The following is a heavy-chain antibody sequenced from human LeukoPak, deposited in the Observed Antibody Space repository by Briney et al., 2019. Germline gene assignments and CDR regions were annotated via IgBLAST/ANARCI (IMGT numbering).Heavy chain of an antibody. CDR1: GFTFRNYW. V-gene: IGHV3-7*01. D-gene: IGHD1-26*01. CDR3: ARGGPTVGTDY. J-gene: IGHJ4*02. Sequence: PAGPLRLSFAGSGFTFRNYWMNWVRQAPGQGLEWVANIKEDGSEKYYVDSVKGRFTVSRDNAKNSLYLQINSLRADDTAVYYCARGGPTVGTDYWGQGTLVTVSS. CDR2: IKEDGSEK.